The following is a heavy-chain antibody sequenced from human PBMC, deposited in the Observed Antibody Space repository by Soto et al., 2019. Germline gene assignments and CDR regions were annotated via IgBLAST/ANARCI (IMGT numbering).Heavy chain of an antibody. J-gene: IGHJ5*02. CDR1: GYTFTGYY. Sequence: ASVKVSCKASGYTFTGYYMHWVRQAPGQGLEWMGWIHPNSGGTNYAQKFQGWVTMTRDTSISTAYMELSRLRSDDTAVYYCARDAYDILTGGNWFDPWGQGTLVTVSS. V-gene: IGHV1-2*04. D-gene: IGHD3-9*01. CDR2: IHPNSGGT. CDR3: ARDAYDILTGGNWFDP.